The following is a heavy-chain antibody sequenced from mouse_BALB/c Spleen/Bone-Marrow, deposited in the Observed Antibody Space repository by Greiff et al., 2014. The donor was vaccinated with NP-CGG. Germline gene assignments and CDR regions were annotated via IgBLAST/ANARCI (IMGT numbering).Heavy chain of an antibody. CDR2: IRNKPNGYTT. D-gene: IGHD5-1*01. CDR1: GFTFTDYF. V-gene: IGHV7-3*02. J-gene: IGHJ2*01. CDR3: ARDYSGYFDF. Sequence: EVKLVESGGGLVQPGGSLRLSCTTSGFTFTDYFMTWVRQPPGKALEWLGFIRNKPNGYTTEYNPSVKGRFTISRDNSRGILYLQMNTLRAEDSAIYYCARDYSGYFDFWGQGTTLTVSS.